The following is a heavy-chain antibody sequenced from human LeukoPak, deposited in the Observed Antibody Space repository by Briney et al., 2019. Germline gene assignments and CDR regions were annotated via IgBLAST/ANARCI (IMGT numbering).Heavy chain of an antibody. CDR2: IWYDGSNK. CDR3: AKDRDTSGYYSHYFDD. Sequence: GGSLRLSCAASGFTFSTYVMHWVRQAPGKGLEWVAVIWYDGSNKFYADSVKGRFTISRDDSKNTPYLQMNSLRAEDTAVYYCAKDRDTSGYYSHYFDDWGQGTLVTVSS. J-gene: IGHJ4*02. V-gene: IGHV3-33*06. CDR1: GFTFSTYV. D-gene: IGHD3-22*01.